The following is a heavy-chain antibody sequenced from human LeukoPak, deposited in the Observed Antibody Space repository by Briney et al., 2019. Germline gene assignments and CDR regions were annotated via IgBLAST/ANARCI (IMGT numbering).Heavy chain of an antibody. CDR2: IYPGDSDT. V-gene: IGHV5-51*01. CDR1: GYRFTSYW. CDR3: ARHVEDTALPDY. J-gene: IGHJ4*02. D-gene: IGHD5-18*01. Sequence: GESLKISCKGSGYRFTSYWIGWVRQLPGKGLEWMGIIYPGDSDTRYSPSFLGQVTISADKSISTAYLQWSSLKASDTAMYYCARHVEDTALPDYWGQGTLVTVSS.